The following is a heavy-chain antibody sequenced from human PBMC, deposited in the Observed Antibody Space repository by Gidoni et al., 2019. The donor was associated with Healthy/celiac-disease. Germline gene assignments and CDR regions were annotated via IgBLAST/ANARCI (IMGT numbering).Heavy chain of an antibody. V-gene: IGHV3-23*01. Sequence: EVQLLESGGGLVQPGGSLRLSCAASGFTFSSYAMSWVRQAPGKGLGWVSAISGSGGSTYYADSVKGRFTISRDNSKNTLYLQMNSLRAEDTAVYYCAKATYYYDSSGYSHFQHWGQGTLVTVSS. D-gene: IGHD3-22*01. CDR1: GFTFSSYA. CDR3: AKATYYYDSSGYSHFQH. CDR2: ISGSGGST. J-gene: IGHJ1*01.